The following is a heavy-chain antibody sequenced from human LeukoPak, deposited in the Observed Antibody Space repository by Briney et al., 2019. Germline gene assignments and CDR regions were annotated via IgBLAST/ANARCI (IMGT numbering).Heavy chain of an antibody. V-gene: IGHV3-48*04. CDR3: ARVADSYYYMDV. Sequence: GGSLRLSCAASGFTFSSYSMNWVRQAPGKGLEWVSYISSSSSTIYYADSVKGRFTISRDNAKNSLYLQMNSLRAEDTAVYYCARVADSYYYMDVWGKGTTVTVSS. J-gene: IGHJ6*03. CDR2: ISSSSSTI. D-gene: IGHD2-15*01. CDR1: GFTFSSYS.